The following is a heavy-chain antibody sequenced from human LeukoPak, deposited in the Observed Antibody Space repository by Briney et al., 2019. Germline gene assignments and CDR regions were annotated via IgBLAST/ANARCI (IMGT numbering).Heavy chain of an antibody. CDR2: IYYSGST. V-gene: IGHV4-34*01. CDR3: AREYGSGDFDYYYYGMDV. D-gene: IGHD3-10*01. J-gene: IGHJ6*02. Sequence: PSETLSLTCAVYGGSFSGYYWSWIRQPPGKGLEWIGYIYYSGSTYYNPSLKSRVTISVDTSKNQFSLKLSSVIAADTAVYYCAREYGSGDFDYYYYGMDVWGQGTTVTVSS. CDR1: GGSFSGYY.